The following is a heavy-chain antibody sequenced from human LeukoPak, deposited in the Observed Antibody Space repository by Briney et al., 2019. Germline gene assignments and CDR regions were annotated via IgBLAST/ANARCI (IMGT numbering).Heavy chain of an antibody. Sequence: YADSVKGRFTISRDNAKHSLYLQMNSLRAADTAVYYCANASTTSAMYYGSAPSRYNWFDPWGQGTLVTVSS. CDR3: ANASTTSAMYYGSAPSRYNWFDP. V-gene: IGHV3-21*04. J-gene: IGHJ5*02. D-gene: IGHD3-10*01.